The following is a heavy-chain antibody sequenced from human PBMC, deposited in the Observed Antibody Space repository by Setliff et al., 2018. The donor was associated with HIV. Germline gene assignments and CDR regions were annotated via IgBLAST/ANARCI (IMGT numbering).Heavy chain of an antibody. CDR3: ARLPQDVRSSIDF. CDR2: INVDGSSI. J-gene: IGHJ4*02. Sequence: SLRLSCAVSGFTFSDHYMDWVRQAPGKGLEWVSRINVDGSSISYADSVKGRFTISRDNAKNTLFLQMNSLRAEDTAVYYCARLPQDVRSSIDFWGQGTLVTVSS. D-gene: IGHD6-6*01. CDR1: GFTFSDHY. V-gene: IGHV3-74*01.